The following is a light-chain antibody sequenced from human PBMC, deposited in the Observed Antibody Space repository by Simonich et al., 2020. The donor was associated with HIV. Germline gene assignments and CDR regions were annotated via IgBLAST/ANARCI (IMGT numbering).Light chain of an antibody. J-gene: IGKJ2*01. V-gene: IGKV1-13*02. CDR1: QDLSSA. CDR2: DAS. Sequence: IQMTQSPSSVSASVGDRVTITCRASQDLSSALAWYQQKPGKAPKLLIYDASSLESGVPSRVSGSGSGTEFTLTISSLQPEDFATYYCQQFNSYPYTFGQGTKLEIK. CDR3: QQFNSYPYT.